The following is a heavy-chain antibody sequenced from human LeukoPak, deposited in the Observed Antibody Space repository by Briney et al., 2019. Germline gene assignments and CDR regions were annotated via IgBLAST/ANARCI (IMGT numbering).Heavy chain of an antibody. CDR3: AAGAAAGYFDY. J-gene: IGHJ4*02. V-gene: IGHV1-58*02. CDR2: IVLGSGNA. CDR1: GFTFSTSA. Sequence: GTSVKVSCEASGFTFSTSAMQWVRQARGQRLEWIGWIVLGSGNAKYAQNFQERATITRDMSKSTAYMELSSLRSEDTAVYFCAAGAAAGYFDYWGQGSVVTVSS. D-gene: IGHD6-13*01.